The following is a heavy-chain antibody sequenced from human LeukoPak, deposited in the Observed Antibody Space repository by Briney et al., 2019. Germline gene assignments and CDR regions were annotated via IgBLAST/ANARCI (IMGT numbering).Heavy chain of an antibody. CDR2: IYHSGST. Sequence: KPSETLSLTCAVSGGSISSGGYSWSWIRQPPGKGLERIGYIYHSGSTYYNPSLKSRVTISVDTSKNQLSLKLSSVTAADTAVYYCARESNYYGSGTGWFDPWGQGTLVTVSS. D-gene: IGHD3-10*01. V-gene: IGHV4-30-4*07. J-gene: IGHJ5*02. CDR3: ARESNYYGSGTGWFDP. CDR1: GGSISSGGYS.